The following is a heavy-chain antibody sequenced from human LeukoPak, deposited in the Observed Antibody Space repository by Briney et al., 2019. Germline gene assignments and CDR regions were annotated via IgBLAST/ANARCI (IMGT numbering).Heavy chain of an antibody. CDR2: IYYTGST. CDR1: GDSISSYY. J-gene: IGHJ5*02. V-gene: IGHV4-59*01. Sequence: PSETLSLTCTVSGDSISSYYWNWIRQPPGKGLEWIGYIYYTGSTNYNPSLKSRVTISVDTSKNQFSLKLSSVTAADTAVYYCARYSGSSFVFASWGQGTLVTVSS. D-gene: IGHD1-26*01. CDR3: ARYSGSSFVFAS.